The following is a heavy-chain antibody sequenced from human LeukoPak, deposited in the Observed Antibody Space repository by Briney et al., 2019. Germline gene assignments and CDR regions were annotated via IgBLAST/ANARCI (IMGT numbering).Heavy chain of an antibody. Sequence: GGSLRLSCAASGFTFSSYAMSWVRQAPGKGLEWVSAISGSGGSTYYTDSVKGRFTISRDNSKNTLYLQMNSLRAEDTAVYYCAKIPAGPAAAGLYFDYWGQGTLVTVSS. V-gene: IGHV3-23*01. CDR2: ISGSGGST. J-gene: IGHJ4*02. CDR3: AKIPAGPAAAGLYFDY. CDR1: GFTFSSYA. D-gene: IGHD6-13*01.